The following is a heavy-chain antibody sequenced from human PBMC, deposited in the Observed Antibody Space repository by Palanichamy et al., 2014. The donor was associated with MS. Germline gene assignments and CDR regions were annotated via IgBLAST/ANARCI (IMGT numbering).Heavy chain of an antibody. D-gene: IGHD3-16*01. Sequence: QVQLVESGGGVVQPGGSLRLSCATSGFSFSTYGMHWVRQAPGKGLEWMAFIRNDETNKDYADSVRGRFTISRDNSKNMLYLQMNSLRGDDTAVYYCAKDGGRPTWGQGTMVTVSS. CDR2: IRNDETNK. CDR1: GFSFSTYG. V-gene: IGHV3-30*02. CDR3: AKDGGRPT. J-gene: IGHJ3*01.